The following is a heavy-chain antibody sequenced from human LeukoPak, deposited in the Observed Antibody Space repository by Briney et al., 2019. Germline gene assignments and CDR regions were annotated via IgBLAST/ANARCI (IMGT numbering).Heavy chain of an antibody. D-gene: IGHD5-24*01. CDR3: AKDREMATVHYYFDY. Sequence: GGSLRLSCAASGFTFSSYAMSWVRQAPGKGLEWVSAISGSGGSTYYADSVKGRFTISRDNSKNTLYLQMNSLRAEDTAVYYCAKDREMATVHYYFDYWGQGTLVTVSS. J-gene: IGHJ4*02. CDR1: GFTFSSYA. CDR2: ISGSGGST. V-gene: IGHV3-23*01.